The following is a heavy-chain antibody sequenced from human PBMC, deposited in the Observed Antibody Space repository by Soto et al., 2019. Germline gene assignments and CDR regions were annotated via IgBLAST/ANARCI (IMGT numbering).Heavy chain of an antibody. J-gene: IGHJ6*02. Sequence: SVKVSCKASGGTFSSYAISWVRQAPGQGREWMGGSIPIFGTANYAQKSQGRVTITADKSTSTAYMELSSLRSEETGVYYCATYYYGSGSYSTSDLYFYYGMDVWGQVTTVTVSS. V-gene: IGHV1-69*06. CDR1: GGTFSSYA. CDR2: SIPIFGTA. CDR3: ATYYYGSGSYSTSDLYFYYGMDV. D-gene: IGHD3-10*01.